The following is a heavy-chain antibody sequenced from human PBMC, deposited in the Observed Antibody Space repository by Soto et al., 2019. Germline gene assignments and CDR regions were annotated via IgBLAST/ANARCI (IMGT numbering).Heavy chain of an antibody. CDR3: PRTAEGDTPRTHWYFDL. V-gene: IGHV3-53*02. J-gene: IGHJ2*01. Sequence: EVQLVETGGALIQPGGSLRLSCAASGFPVNATYLSWVRQAPGKGLEWLSVLYADGSTYYIDSVKGRFRISRDSSKNTLYLQMDSLRADDTALYFCPRTAEGDTPRTHWYFDLWGRGTLVTVSS. D-gene: IGHD5-18*01. CDR2: LYADGST. CDR1: GFPVNATY.